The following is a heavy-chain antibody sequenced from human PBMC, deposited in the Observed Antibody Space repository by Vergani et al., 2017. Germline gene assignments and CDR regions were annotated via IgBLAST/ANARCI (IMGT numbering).Heavy chain of an antibody. CDR2: ISAYNGNT. D-gene: IGHD5-18*01. CDR1: GYTFTSYG. Sequence: QVQLVQSGAEVKKPGASVKVSCKASGYTFTSYGISWVRQAPGQGLEWMGWISAYNGNTNYAQKLQGRVTMTTDTSTSTAYMELRSLRSDDTAVYYCAGVSVDTAMVTFFDGMDVWGQGTTVTVSS. J-gene: IGHJ6*02. V-gene: IGHV1-18*01. CDR3: AGVSVDTAMVTFFDGMDV.